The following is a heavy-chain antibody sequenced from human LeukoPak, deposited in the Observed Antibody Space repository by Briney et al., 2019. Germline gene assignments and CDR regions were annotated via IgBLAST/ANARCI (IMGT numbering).Heavy chain of an antibody. J-gene: IGHJ4*02. D-gene: IGHD6-13*01. CDR3: ARVPGSSWYYFDY. V-gene: IGHV1-46*01. CDR1: GYTFTSYY. CDR2: INPSGGST. Sequence: ASVKVSCKASGYTFTSYYMHWMRQAPGQGLEWMGIINPSGGSTSYAQKFQGRVTMTRDTSISTAYMELSRLRSDDTAVYYCARVPGSSWYYFDYWGQGTLVTVSS.